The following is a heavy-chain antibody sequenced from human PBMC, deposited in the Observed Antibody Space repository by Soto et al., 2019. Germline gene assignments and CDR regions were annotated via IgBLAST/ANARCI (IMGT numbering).Heavy chain of an antibody. V-gene: IGHV2-5*02. CDR2: VYWDDDK. D-gene: IGHD1-7*01. CDR3: AHRRGSLTPSGNFPFDY. Sequence: GSGPTLVNPTQTLTLTCTFSGFSFSTSRVGVGWIRQPPGKALEWLALVYWDDDKRYSPSLKSRLTITKDTSKNQVVLTMTNMDPVDTGTYYCAHRRGSLTPSGNFPFDYWGQVTLVTVSS. CDR1: GFSFSTSRVG. J-gene: IGHJ4*02.